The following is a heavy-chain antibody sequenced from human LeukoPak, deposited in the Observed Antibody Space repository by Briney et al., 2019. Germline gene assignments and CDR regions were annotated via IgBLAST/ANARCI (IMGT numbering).Heavy chain of an antibody. D-gene: IGHD4-23*01. J-gene: IGHJ3*01. V-gene: IGHV1-69*13. CDR3: ARDAQWELRALDV. CDR1: GGRFKSYG. Sequence: GASVKVSCKTIGGRFKSYGFSWVRQAPGQGLEWMGGIIPIFDRPNYAQKFEGRVTITADESTNTTYMEISSLTSDDTAVYYCARDAQWELRALDVWGRGTMVIVSS. CDR2: IIPIFDRP.